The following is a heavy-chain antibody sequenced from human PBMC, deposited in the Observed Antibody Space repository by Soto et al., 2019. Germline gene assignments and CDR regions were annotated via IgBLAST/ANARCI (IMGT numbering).Heavy chain of an antibody. CDR1: GFTFSSYA. V-gene: IGHV3-30-3*01. Sequence: QVQLVESGGGVVQPGRSLRLSCAASGFTFSSYAMHWVRQAPGKGLEWVAVISYDGSNKYYADSVKGRFTISRDNSKNTLYLQMNSLRAEDTAVYYCARGRGTTPAPGGEYFQHWGQGTLVTVSS. J-gene: IGHJ1*01. CDR3: ARGRGTTPAPGGEYFQH. CDR2: ISYDGSNK. D-gene: IGHD2-2*01.